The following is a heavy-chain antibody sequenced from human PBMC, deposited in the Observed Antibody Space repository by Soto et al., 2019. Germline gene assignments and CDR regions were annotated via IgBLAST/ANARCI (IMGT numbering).Heavy chain of an antibody. CDR3: ARQGGRKDYPIDY. J-gene: IGHJ4*02. Sequence: ASVKVSCKASGYTFTGYYMHWVRQAPGQGLERMGWINPNSGGTNYAQKFQGRVTMTRDTSISTAYMELSRLRSDDTAVYYCARQGGRKDYPIDYWGQGTQVTVSS. CDR2: INPNSGGT. D-gene: IGHD3-16*01. V-gene: IGHV1-2*02. CDR1: GYTFTGYY.